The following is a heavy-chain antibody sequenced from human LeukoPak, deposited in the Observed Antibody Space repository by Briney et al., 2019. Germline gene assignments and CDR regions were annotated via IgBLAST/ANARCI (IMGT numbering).Heavy chain of an antibody. V-gene: IGHV1-69*13. Sequence: SVKVSCKASGGTFSSTTINWVRQAPGQGREWMGGITPIFRTPNYAQKFQGRVTTTAVESMSTAYMELSSLRSEDTAVYYCARGWLAETTVVTPYNYWGQGTLVTVSS. CDR2: ITPIFRTP. CDR3: ARGWLAETTVVTPYNY. D-gene: IGHD2-21*02. J-gene: IGHJ4*02. CDR1: GGTFSSTT.